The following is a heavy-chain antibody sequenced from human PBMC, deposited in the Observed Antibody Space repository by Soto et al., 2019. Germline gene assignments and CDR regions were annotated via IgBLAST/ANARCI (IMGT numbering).Heavy chain of an antibody. CDR2: ISYDGSNK. D-gene: IGHD6-6*01. CDR1: GFTFSSYG. V-gene: IGHV3-30*18. Sequence: ESGGGVVQPGRSLRLSCAASGFTFSSYGMHWVRQAPGKGLEWVAVISYDGSNKYYADSVKGRFTISRDNSKNTLYLQMNSLRAEDTAVYYCAKEQLRSAFDYWGQGTLVTVSS. CDR3: AKEQLRSAFDY. J-gene: IGHJ4*02.